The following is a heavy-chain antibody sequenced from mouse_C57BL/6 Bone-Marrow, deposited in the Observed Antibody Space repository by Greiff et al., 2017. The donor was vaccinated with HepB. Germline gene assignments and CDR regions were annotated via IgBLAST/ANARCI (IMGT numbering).Heavy chain of an antibody. CDR2: ISDGGSYT. CDR1: GFTFSSYA. D-gene: IGHD1-1*01. Sequence: EVKVVESGGGLVKPGGSLKLSCAASGFTFSSYAMSWVRQTPEKRLEWVATISDGGSYTYYPDNVKGRFTISRDNAKNNLYLQMSHLKSEDTAMYYCARDCSSYRGDYWGQGTSVTVSS. J-gene: IGHJ4*01. V-gene: IGHV5-4*01. CDR3: ARDCSSYRGDY.